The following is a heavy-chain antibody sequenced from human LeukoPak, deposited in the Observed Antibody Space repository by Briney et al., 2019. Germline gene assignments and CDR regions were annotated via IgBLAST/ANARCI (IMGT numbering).Heavy chain of an antibody. CDR2: ISGDGGST. Sequence: GGSLRLSCAASGFTFDDYAMHWVRQAPGKGLEWVSLISGDGGSTYYADSVKGRFTISRDNSKNSLYLQMNSLRTEDTALYYCAKSRVSRITMVRGVSPFAFDIWGQGTMVTVSS. D-gene: IGHD3-10*01. V-gene: IGHV3-43*02. CDR3: AKSRVSRITMVRGVSPFAFDI. J-gene: IGHJ3*02. CDR1: GFTFDDYA.